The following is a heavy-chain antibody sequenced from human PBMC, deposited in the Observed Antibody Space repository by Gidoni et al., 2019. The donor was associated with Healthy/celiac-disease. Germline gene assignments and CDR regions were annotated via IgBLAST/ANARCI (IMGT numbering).Heavy chain of an antibody. D-gene: IGHD3-10*01. J-gene: IGHJ4*02. CDR3: ARVGSGSYYYFDY. V-gene: IGHV4-31*03. CDR2: IYYSGST. CDR1: GVSISSGGYY. Sequence: QVHLQESCPGLVKPSQTLSLTCTVSGVSISSGGYYWSWIRQHPGKGLEWIGYIYYSGSTYYNPSLKSRVTISVDTSKNQFSLKLSSVTAADTAVYYCARVGSGSYYYFDYWGQGTLVTVSS.